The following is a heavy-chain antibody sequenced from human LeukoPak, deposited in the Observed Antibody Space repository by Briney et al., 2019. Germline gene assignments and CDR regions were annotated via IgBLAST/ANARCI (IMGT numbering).Heavy chain of an antibody. V-gene: IGHV1-2*02. D-gene: IGHD3-22*01. Sequence: ASVKVSCKASGYTFTDHYLHWVRQAPGQGLEWMGWINPNSGGTNFAQKFQGRVSMTRDTSISTAYMELSSLRSDDTAVYYCARVADEYYYDSGPFDNWGQGTLVTVSS. J-gene: IGHJ4*02. CDR1: GYTFTDHY. CDR2: INPNSGGT. CDR3: ARVADEYYYDSGPFDN.